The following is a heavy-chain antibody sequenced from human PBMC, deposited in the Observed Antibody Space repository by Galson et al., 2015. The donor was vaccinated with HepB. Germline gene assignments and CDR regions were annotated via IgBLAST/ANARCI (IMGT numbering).Heavy chain of an antibody. CDR1: GFTFSSYS. CDR3: ATMVRDYYYYYGMDV. D-gene: IGHD3-10*01. CDR2: ISSSSSYI. V-gene: IGHV3-21*01. J-gene: IGHJ6*02. Sequence: LRLSCAASGFTFSSYSMNWVRQAPGKGLEWVSSISSSSSYIYYADSEKGRFTISRDNAKNSLYLQMNSLRAEDTAVYYCATMVRDYYYYYGMDVWGQGTTVTVSS.